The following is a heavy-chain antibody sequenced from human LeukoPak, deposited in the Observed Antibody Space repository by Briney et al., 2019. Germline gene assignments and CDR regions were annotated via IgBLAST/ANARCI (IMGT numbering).Heavy chain of an antibody. D-gene: IGHD4-23*01. Sequence: PGGSLRLSCAASGFPFSSYSMTWVRQAPGKGLEWVANIKPDGTTKFYVDSVKGRFTISRDNALNSLYLQMNSLRAEDTAVYYCAKDPRLRWSLYFDYWGQGTLVTVSS. J-gene: IGHJ4*02. V-gene: IGHV3-7*03. CDR2: IKPDGTTK. CDR3: AKDPRLRWSLYFDY. CDR1: GFPFSSYS.